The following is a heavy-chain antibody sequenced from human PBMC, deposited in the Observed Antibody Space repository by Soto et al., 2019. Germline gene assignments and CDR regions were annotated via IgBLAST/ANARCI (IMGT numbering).Heavy chain of an antibody. CDR3: ARHLYTNGWPNWFDP. Sequence: QLQLQESGPGLVKPSETLSLTCTVSGGSVISDSYYWGWIRQPPGKGLEWIGSIYYSGSTHYNPSLKSRVTISVDTSRNQFSLKLSSVTAADSAMYYCARHLYTNGWPNWFDPWGPGTLVTVSS. V-gene: IGHV4-39*01. J-gene: IGHJ5*02. D-gene: IGHD6-19*01. CDR1: GGSVISDSYY. CDR2: IYYSGST.